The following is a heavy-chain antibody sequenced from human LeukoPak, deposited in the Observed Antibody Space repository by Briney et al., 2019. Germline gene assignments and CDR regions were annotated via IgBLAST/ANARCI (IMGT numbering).Heavy chain of an antibody. V-gene: IGHV1-18*01. CDR2: ISAYNGNT. D-gene: IGHD6-13*01. J-gene: IGHJ4*02. CDR1: GYTFTSFG. CDR3: ARIGVISSWYYFDS. Sequence: ASVKVSCKASGYTFTSFGISWVRQAPGQGLEWMGWISAYNGNTDFAQNLQGRVTMTTDTSTSTAYMELRSLRSDDTAFYYCARIGVISSWYYFDSWGQGTLLTVSS.